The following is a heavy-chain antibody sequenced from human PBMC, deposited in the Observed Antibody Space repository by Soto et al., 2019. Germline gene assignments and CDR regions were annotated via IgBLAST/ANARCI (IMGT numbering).Heavy chain of an antibody. V-gene: IGHV4-59*04. CDR2: LYYGRSA. CDR1: GDSISSYY. J-gene: IGHJ4*02. CDR3: ARSGYYDDFYFDF. D-gene: IGHD3-3*01. Sequence: SETLSLTCAVSGDSISSYYCMWIRQPPGKGLESIGYLYYGRSANYNPSLKSRVTLSVDTYTNQFSLKLNSVTAADTAVYYCARSGYYDDFYFDFWGQGALVTVSS.